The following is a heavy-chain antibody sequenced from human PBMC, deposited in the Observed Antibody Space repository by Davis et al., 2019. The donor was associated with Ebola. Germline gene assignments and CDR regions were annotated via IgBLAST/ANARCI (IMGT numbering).Heavy chain of an antibody. CDR3: ATGAITMVQGVIFPSFDY. D-gene: IGHD3-10*01. Sequence: ASVKVSCKASGYIFTTYAIHWVRQAPGQRLEWMGWINAGNGDTKSSQKFQGRVTMTEDTSTDTAYMELSSLRSEDTAVYYCATGAITMVQGVIFPSFDYWGQGTLVTVSS. J-gene: IGHJ4*02. V-gene: IGHV1-3*01. CDR2: INAGNGDT. CDR1: GYIFTTYA.